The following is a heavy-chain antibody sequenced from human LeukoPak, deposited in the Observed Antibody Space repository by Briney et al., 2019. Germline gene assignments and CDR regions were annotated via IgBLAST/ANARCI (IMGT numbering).Heavy chain of an antibody. V-gene: IGHV3-30*02. D-gene: IGHD3-22*01. CDR2: IRFDGSDR. J-gene: IGHJ4*02. CDR1: GFTFSSYG. Sequence: GGTLRLSCAASGFTFSSYGMSWVRQAPGKGLEWVAFIRFDGSDRYYTDSVKGRFTLYRDISRNTLYLQMNSLRADDTAVYYCAKAGAMILQHYFDYWGQGTLVTVSS. CDR3: AKAGAMILQHYFDY.